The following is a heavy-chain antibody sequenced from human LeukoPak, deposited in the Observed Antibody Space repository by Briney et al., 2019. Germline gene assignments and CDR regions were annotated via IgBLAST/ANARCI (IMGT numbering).Heavy chain of an antibody. CDR2: ISYSGST. Sequence: SQTLSLSCTVSGDSISSSGSYRGWLRQPPGKGLEWIGTISYSGSTYYNPSLKSRVTISVDTSKNQFFLQLNSMTAADTAVYYCARHWNFWGQGTLVTVSS. J-gene: IGHJ4*02. CDR3: ARHWNF. D-gene: IGHD1-1*01. V-gene: IGHV4-39*01. CDR1: GDSISSSGSY.